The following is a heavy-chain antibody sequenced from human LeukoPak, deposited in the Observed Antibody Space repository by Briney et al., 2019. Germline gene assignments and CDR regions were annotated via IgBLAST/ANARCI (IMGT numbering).Heavy chain of an antibody. CDR3: ARDGTTGTTAYYYYGMDV. Sequence: GASVKVSCKASGYTFTGYYMHWVRQAPGQGLEWMGWINPNSGGTNYAQKFQGRVTMTRDTSISTAYMELSSLRSEDTAVYYCARDGTTGTTAYYYYGMDVWGQGTTVTVSS. V-gene: IGHV1-2*02. J-gene: IGHJ6*02. CDR1: GYTFTGYY. D-gene: IGHD1-1*01. CDR2: INPNSGGT.